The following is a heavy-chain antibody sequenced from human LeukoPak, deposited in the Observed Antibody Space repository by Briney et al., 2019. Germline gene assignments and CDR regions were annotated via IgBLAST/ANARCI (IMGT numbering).Heavy chain of an antibody. J-gene: IGHJ4*02. CDR2: ISSSSSYI. Sequence: GGSLRLSCAASGFTFSSYSMNWVRQAPGKGLEWVSSISSSSSYIYYADSVKGRFTISRDNAKNSLYLQMNSLRAEDTAVYYCATYSSSWIIDYWGQGTLVTVSS. CDR3: ATYSSSWIIDY. V-gene: IGHV3-21*01. CDR1: GFTFSSYS. D-gene: IGHD6-13*01.